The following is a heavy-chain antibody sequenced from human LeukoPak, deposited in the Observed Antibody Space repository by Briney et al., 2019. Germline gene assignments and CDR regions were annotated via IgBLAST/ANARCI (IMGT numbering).Heavy chain of an antibody. V-gene: IGHV4-31*03. D-gene: IGHD3-9*01. CDR2: IYYSGST. J-gene: IGHJ5*02. CDR3: ARVHYYDILTRWFDP. Sequence: PSETLSLTCTVSGGSISSGGYYWSWIRQHPGKGLEWIGYIYYSGSTYYNPSLKSRVTISVDTSKNQFSLKLSSVTAADAAVYYCARVHYYDILTRWFDPWGQGTLVTVSS. CDR1: GGSISSGGYY.